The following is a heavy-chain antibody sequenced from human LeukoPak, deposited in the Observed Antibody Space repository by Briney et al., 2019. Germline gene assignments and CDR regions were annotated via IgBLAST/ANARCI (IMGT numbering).Heavy chain of an antibody. CDR1: GYTFIIYG. D-gene: IGHD1-1*01. Sequence: GASVKVSCKATGYTFIIYGISWVRQAPGQGLEWMGWISAYNGNTNYAQNLQGRVTITADESTSTAYMELSSLRSDDTAVYYCARDRAPGAPHNWNDGVDAFDIWGQGTMVTVSS. V-gene: IGHV1-18*01. CDR2: ISAYNGNT. J-gene: IGHJ3*02. CDR3: ARDRAPGAPHNWNDGVDAFDI.